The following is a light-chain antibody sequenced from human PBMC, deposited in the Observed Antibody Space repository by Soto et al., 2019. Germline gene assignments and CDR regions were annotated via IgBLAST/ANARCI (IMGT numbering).Light chain of an antibody. CDR1: SSNIGSNY. J-gene: IGLJ3*02. Sequence: QSVLTQPPSASGTPGQRVTISCSGSSSNIGSNYVYWYQQLPGTAPKLLIYSNNQRPSGVPDRFSGSKSGTSASLAISWLRSEDEADYYCAAWDDSLSGLVFGGGTKVTVL. CDR2: SNN. V-gene: IGLV1-47*02. CDR3: AAWDDSLSGLV.